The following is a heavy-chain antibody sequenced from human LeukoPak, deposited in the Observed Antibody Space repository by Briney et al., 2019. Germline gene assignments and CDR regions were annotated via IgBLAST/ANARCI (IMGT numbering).Heavy chain of an antibody. CDR3: ARDVRYYGSGSYDDY. Sequence: SVKVSCKASGGTFSSYAISWVRQAPGQGLEWMGGIIPIFGTANYAQKFQGRVTITTDESTSTAYMELSRLRSEDTAVYYCARDVRYYGSGSYDDYWGQGTLVTVSS. V-gene: IGHV1-69*05. CDR1: GGTFSSYA. D-gene: IGHD3-10*01. CDR2: IIPIFGTA. J-gene: IGHJ4*02.